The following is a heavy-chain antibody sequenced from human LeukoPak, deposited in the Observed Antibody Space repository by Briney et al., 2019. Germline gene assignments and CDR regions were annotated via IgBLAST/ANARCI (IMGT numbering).Heavy chain of an antibody. Sequence: GGSLRLSCAASGFTFSSYSMNWVRQAPGKGLEWVSSISSSSSYIYYADSVKGRFTISRDNAKNSLYLQMNSLRAEDTAVYYCARSGLEWLLSYSYYYMDVWGKGTTVTVSS. J-gene: IGHJ6*03. CDR2: ISSSSSYI. D-gene: IGHD3-3*01. CDR3: ARSGLEWLLSYSYYYMDV. CDR1: GFTFSSYS. V-gene: IGHV3-21*01.